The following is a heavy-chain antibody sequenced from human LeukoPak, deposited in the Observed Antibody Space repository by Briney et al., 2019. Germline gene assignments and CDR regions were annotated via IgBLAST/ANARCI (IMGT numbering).Heavy chain of an antibody. Sequence: SQTLSLTCAISGDSVSSNSAAWNWIRQSPSRGLEWLGRTYYRSKWYNEYVKSVKSRIAINPDTSKNQFSLKLSSVTAADTAVYYCARGLAGGSWVRSRWFDPWGQGTLVTVSS. CDR3: ARGLAGGSWVRSRWFDP. V-gene: IGHV6-1*01. CDR2: TYYRSKWYN. CDR1: GDSVSSNSAA. D-gene: IGHD6-13*01. J-gene: IGHJ5*02.